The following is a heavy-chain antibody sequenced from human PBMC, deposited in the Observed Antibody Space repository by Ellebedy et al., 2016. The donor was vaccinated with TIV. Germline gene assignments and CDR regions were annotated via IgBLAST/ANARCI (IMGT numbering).Heavy chain of an antibody. V-gene: IGHV1-2*04. CDR2: INPNSGGT. CDR3: ARASYDYVWGSYRYVGGPDY. Sequence: ASVKVSXXASGYTFTGYYMHWVRQAPGQGLEWMGWINPNSGGTNYAQKFQGWVTMTRDTSISTAYMELSRLRSDDTAVYYCARASYDYVWGSYRYVGGPDYWGQGTLVTVSS. J-gene: IGHJ4*02. D-gene: IGHD3-16*02. CDR1: GYTFTGYY.